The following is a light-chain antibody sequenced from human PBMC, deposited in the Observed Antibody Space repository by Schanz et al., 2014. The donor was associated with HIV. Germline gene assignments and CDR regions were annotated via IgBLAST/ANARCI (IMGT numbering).Light chain of an antibody. CDR3: SSYAGSSALL. J-gene: IGLJ2*01. V-gene: IGLV2-23*02. CDR1: SSDIGYYKL. CDR2: EVN. Sequence: QSALTQPASVSGSPGQSITISCTGTSSDIGYYKLVSWYQQYPGKAPKLIIFEVNKRPSGVSNRFSGSKSGNTASLTISGVHSDAEAAYYCSSYAGSSALLFGGGTKLTVL.